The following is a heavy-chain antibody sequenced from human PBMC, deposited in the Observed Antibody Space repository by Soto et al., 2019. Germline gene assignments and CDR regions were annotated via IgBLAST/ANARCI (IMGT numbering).Heavy chain of an antibody. J-gene: IGHJ6*02. Sequence: SETLSLTCAVYGGSFSGYYWSWIRQPPGKGLEWIGEINHSGSTNYNPSLKNRVTISVDTSKNKFSLKLSNVTAADTAVYYCARGRGAAAGLNNYYYYYGMDVWGQGTTVTVSS. CDR2: INHSGST. CDR3: ARGRGAAAGLNNYYYYYGMDV. D-gene: IGHD6-13*01. CDR1: GGSFSGYY. V-gene: IGHV4-34*01.